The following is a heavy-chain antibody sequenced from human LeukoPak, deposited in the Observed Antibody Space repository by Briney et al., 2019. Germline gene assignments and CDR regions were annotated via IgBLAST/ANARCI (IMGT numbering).Heavy chain of an antibody. CDR2: INPSGGST. D-gene: IGHD3-22*01. Sequence: ASVKVSCKASGYTFTNYYLHWVRQAPGQGLEWMGMINPSGGSTTYAQKFQGRATMTRDTSTSTVYMELSSLRSEDTAVYYCTRTYDNSGYYFWGQGTLVTVSS. V-gene: IGHV1-46*01. J-gene: IGHJ4*02. CDR3: TRTYDNSGYYF. CDR1: GYTFTNYY.